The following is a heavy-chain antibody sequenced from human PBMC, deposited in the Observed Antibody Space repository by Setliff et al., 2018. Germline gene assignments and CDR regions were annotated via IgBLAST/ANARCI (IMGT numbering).Heavy chain of an antibody. CDR1: GYTFTSYA. J-gene: IGHJ4*01. Sequence: ASVKVSCKASGYTFTSYAMHWVRQAPGQRLEWMGWINAGNGNTKYSQKFQGRVTITRDTSASTAYMELSLLTSDDTAVYFCARRDGRSGYLGFDLWGHGSLVTVPQ. CDR3: ARRDGRSGYLGFDL. CDR2: INAGNGNT. D-gene: IGHD3-22*01. V-gene: IGHV1-3*01.